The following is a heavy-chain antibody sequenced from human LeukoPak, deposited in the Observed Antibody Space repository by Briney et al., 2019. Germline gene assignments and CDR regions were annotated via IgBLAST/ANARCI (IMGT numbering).Heavy chain of an antibody. D-gene: IGHD5-24*01. CDR2: IRFDGSTQ. Sequence: GGSLRLSCAASGFIFSNYGMHWVRHSPDKGLEWVTFIRFDGSTQYYADSVKGRFTISRDNSKDTLYLQMSSLRLEDTGVYYCAKEGGDGSPFDYWGQGIWSPSPQ. CDR3: AKEGGDGSPFDY. V-gene: IGHV3-30*02. J-gene: IGHJ4*02. CDR1: GFIFSNYG.